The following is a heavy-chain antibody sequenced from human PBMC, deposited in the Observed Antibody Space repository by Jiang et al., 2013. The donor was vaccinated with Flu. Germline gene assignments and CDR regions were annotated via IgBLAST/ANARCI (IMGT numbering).Heavy chain of an antibody. J-gene: IGHJ4*02. CDR2: ISWNSGSI. CDR3: AKDSGPGIAVAGSFDY. CDR1: GFTFDDYA. Sequence: VQLLESGGGLVQPGRSLRLSCAASGFTFDDYAMHWVRQAPGKGLEWVSGISWNSGSIGYADSVKGRFTISRDNAKNSLYLQMNSLRAEDTALYYCAKDSGPGIAVAGSFDYWGQGTLVTVSS. D-gene: IGHD6-19*01. V-gene: IGHV3-9*01.